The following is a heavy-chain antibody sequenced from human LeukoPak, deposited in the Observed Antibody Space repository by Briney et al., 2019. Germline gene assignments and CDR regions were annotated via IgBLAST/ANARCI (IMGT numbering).Heavy chain of an antibody. CDR3: ARDPGGAHSSSWSHFDL. V-gene: IGHV4-61*02. CDR2: IYTSGST. Sequence: PSETLSLTCTVSGGSISSGSYYWSWIRQPAGKGLEWIGRIYTSGSTNYNPSLKSRVTISVDTSKNQFSLKLSSVTAADTAVYYCARDPGGAHSSSWSHFDLWGRGTVVTVSS. CDR1: GGSISSGSYY. D-gene: IGHD6-13*01. J-gene: IGHJ2*01.